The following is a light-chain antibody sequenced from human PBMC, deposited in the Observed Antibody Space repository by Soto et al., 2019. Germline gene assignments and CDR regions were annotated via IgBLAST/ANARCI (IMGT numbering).Light chain of an antibody. V-gene: IGKV1-5*01. CDR1: QSISNM. Sequence: DIPLSKSPATLSAPVGDRVTITCRASQSISNMLAWYQQKPGKAPKLLIYDASTLEGGVPSRFRGSGSGTEFTLTINILQAEDFARYYCPHYNSWPLTLGPGTKVDI. CDR2: DAS. CDR3: PHYNSWPLT. J-gene: IGKJ1*01.